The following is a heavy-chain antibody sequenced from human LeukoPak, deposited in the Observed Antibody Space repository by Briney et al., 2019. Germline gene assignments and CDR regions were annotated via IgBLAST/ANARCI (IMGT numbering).Heavy chain of an antibody. Sequence: ASVKVCCKASGYTFTGYYMHWVRQAPGQGLEWMGWINPNSGGTNYAQKFQGRVTMTRDTSISTAYMELTRLRSDDTAVYYCARVPHCSSTSCYALDYWGQGTLVTVSS. CDR1: GYTFTGYY. CDR3: ARVPHCSSTSCYALDY. J-gene: IGHJ4*02. CDR2: INPNSGGT. D-gene: IGHD2-2*01. V-gene: IGHV1-2*02.